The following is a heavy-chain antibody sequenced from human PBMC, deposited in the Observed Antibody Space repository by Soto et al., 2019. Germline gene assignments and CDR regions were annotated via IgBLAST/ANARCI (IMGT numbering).Heavy chain of an antibody. CDR2: INPSGGST. V-gene: IGHV1-46*01. CDR1: GYTFTSYY. CDR3: ASGGYSSSTIFDY. J-gene: IGHJ4*02. D-gene: IGHD6-6*01. Sequence: ASMKVPCKASGYTFTSYYMHWVRQAHGQGLELMGIINPSGGSTSYAQKFQGRVTMTRDTSTSTVYMELSSLRSEDTAVYYCASGGYSSSTIFDYWGQGTLVTVSS.